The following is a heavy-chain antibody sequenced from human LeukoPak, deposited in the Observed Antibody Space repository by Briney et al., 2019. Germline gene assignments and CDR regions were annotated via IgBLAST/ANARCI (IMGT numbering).Heavy chain of an antibody. CDR2: IWYDGSNK. CDR1: GFTFSSYG. J-gene: IGHJ3*02. Sequence: QPGGSLRLSCAASGFTFSSYGMHWVRQAPGKGLEWVAVIWYDGSNKYYADSVKGRFTISRDNSKNTLYLQMDSLRADDTAVYYCARAGRYCSGGSCHFGRYAFDIWGQGTMVTVSS. V-gene: IGHV3-33*01. D-gene: IGHD2-15*01. CDR3: ARAGRYCSGGSCHFGRYAFDI.